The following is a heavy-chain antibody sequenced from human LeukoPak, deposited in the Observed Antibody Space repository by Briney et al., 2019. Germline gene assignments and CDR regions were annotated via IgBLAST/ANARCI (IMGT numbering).Heavy chain of an antibody. V-gene: IGHV4-31*03. D-gene: IGHD1-26*01. J-gene: IGHJ4*02. Sequence: SETLSLTCTVSGGSVSRGGYYWNWIRQHPGKGLEWIGFTSYSEGTYYNPSLMSRITISVYRSQNQFSLKMRDVTAADTAVYFCATADWESFYFDSWGQGVLVAVSS. CDR2: TSYSEGT. CDR3: ATADWESFYFDS. CDR1: GGSVSRGGYY.